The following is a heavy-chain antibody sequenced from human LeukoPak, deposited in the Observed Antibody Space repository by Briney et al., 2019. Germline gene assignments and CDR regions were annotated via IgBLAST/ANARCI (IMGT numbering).Heavy chain of an antibody. CDR3: ATRHEYSYPY. Sequence: GGSLRLSCVASGFTFYNYAMHWVRQAPGKGREYVSAIGGNGDTSYYADSVKGRFTISRDNSKNTVYLQLGSPRTEDMAVYYCATRHEYSYPYWGQGTLVTVSS. J-gene: IGHJ4*02. D-gene: IGHD5-18*01. CDR1: GFTFYNYA. CDR2: IGGNGDTS. V-gene: IGHV3-64*02.